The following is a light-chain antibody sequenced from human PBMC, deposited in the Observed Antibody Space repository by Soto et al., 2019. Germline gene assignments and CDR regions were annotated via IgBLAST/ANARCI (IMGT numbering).Light chain of an antibody. CDR3: LSFDSSLSVV. Sequence: QSVLTQPPSVSGAPGQRVTISCTGGSSNIGAGYDVHCYLQLPGRAPKLLIYGNTNQPSGVPDRFSGSKSGTSASLAITGLLAEDEADYYCLSFDSSLSVVFGGGTKLTVL. V-gene: IGLV1-40*01. CDR2: GNT. J-gene: IGLJ2*01. CDR1: SSNIGAGYD.